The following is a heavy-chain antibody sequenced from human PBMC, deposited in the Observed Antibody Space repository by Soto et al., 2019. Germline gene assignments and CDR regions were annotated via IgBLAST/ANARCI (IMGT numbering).Heavy chain of an antibody. CDR2: ISAHNGIT. CDR3: ARDGRSRGPTSLDAFDI. D-gene: IGHD2-15*01. CDR1: GYIYTSYG. J-gene: IGHJ3*02. Sequence: QVKLVQSGGEVKKPGASVKVSCKASGYIYTSYGISWVRQAPGQGLEWMGWISAHNGITNYAQNFQGRVTMTTDTSTGTAYMELRSLRSDDTAVYYCARDGRSRGPTSLDAFDIWGQGTMVIVSS. V-gene: IGHV1-18*01.